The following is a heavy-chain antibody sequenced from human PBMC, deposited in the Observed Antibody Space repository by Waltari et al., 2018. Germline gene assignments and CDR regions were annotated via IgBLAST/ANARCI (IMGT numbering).Heavy chain of an antibody. V-gene: IGHV3-74*01. J-gene: IGHJ4*02. CDR1: GFTFSSYW. CDR2: INSDGSST. Sequence: EVQLVESGGGLVQPGGSLRLSCAASGFTFSSYWMHWVRQAPGKGLVWVSRINSDGSSTSYADSVKGRFTISRDNAKNTLYLQMNSLRAEDTAVYYCATSKWGPFLRCFDYWGQGTLVTVSS. CDR3: ATSKWGPFLRCFDY. D-gene: IGHD7-27*01.